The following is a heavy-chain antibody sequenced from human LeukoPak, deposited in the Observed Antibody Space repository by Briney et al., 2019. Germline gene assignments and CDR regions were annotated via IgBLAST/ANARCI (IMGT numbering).Heavy chain of an antibody. Sequence: GGSLRLSCAASGFTVSSNYMSWVRQAPGKGLEWVSVIYSGGSTYYADSVKGRFTISRDNSKNTLYLQMNGLRAEDTAVYYCARESAAAGIRNAFDIWGQGTMVTVSS. D-gene: IGHD6-13*01. CDR1: GFTVSSNY. CDR2: IYSGGST. V-gene: IGHV3-53*01. J-gene: IGHJ3*02. CDR3: ARESAAAGIRNAFDI.